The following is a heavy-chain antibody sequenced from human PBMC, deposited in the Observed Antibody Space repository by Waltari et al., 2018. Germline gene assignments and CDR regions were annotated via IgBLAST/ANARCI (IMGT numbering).Heavy chain of an antibody. Sequence: EVQLVESGGTLVEPGGSLRLSCEASDLVFTNVGMGWVRQAPGKGLQWVGHIEGKADGGTTDYAAPVKGRFTISRDDSKKTLFLQMSGLKTDDTAIYFCATNGYTSTWYDYWGQGTLVSVSS. D-gene: IGHD5-18*01. CDR1: DLVFTNVG. CDR2: IEGKADGGTT. CDR3: ATNGYTSTWYDY. V-gene: IGHV3-15*02. J-gene: IGHJ4*02.